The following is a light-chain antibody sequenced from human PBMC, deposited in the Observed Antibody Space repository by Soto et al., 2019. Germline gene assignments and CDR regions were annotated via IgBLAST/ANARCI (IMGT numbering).Light chain of an antibody. Sequence: DVVMTQSPVSLTVTLGQPASISCKSDQSLVHSDGTTYLHWFQQRPGQSPRRLIYKISNRDSGVPDRFSGSGSGTGFTLKISRVEAEDIGLFFCMQATHWPYTFGRGTKVDIK. CDR3: MQATHWPYT. CDR2: KIS. V-gene: IGKV2-30*02. CDR1: QSLVHSDGTTY. J-gene: IGKJ2*01.